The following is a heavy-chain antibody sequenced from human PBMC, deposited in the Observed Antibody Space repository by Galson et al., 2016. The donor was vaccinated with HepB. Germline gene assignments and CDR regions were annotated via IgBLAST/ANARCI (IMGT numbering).Heavy chain of an antibody. CDR3: ARDEGRSYSGMDF. J-gene: IGHJ4*02. Sequence: SLRLSCAASGFSFSNYGMHWVRQAPGKGLEWVTFISYDGNNKYYAESVKGRFAISRDKSKNTVYLQMNSLRADDTAVFYCARDEGRSYSGMDFWGQGTLVTVSS. CDR2: ISYDGNNK. V-gene: IGHV3-30*03. CDR1: GFSFSNYG. D-gene: IGHD1-26*01.